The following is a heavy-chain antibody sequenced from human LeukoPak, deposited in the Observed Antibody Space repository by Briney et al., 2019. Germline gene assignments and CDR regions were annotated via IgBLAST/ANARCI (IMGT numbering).Heavy chain of an antibody. CDR2: ILPFFGSA. V-gene: IGHV1-69*13. Sequence: ASVKVSCKASGGTFSSYTIAWVRQAPGHGLEWLGGILPFFGSANYAQKFQGRVTITADESTSTAYMELSSLRSEDTAVYYCATPPTGTTTTGEYYFDSWGQGTLVTVSS. D-gene: IGHD1-1*01. CDR3: ATPPTGTTTTGEYYFDS. CDR1: GGTFSSYT. J-gene: IGHJ4*02.